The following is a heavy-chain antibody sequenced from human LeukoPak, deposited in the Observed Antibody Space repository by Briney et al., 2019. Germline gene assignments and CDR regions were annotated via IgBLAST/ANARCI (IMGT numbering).Heavy chain of an antibody. CDR3: ARSIAARFNWFDP. D-gene: IGHD6-6*01. V-gene: IGHV4-34*01. J-gene: IGHJ5*02. CDR2: IYHSGST. Sequence: PSETLSLTCAVYGGSFSGYYWSWLRQPPGKGLEWIGEIYHSGSTNYNPSLKSRVTISVDRSKNQFSLKLSSVTAADTAVYYCARSIAARFNWFDPWGQGTLVTVSS. CDR1: GGSFSGYY.